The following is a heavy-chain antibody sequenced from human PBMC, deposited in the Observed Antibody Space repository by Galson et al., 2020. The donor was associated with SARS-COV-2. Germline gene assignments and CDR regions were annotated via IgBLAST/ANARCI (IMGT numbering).Heavy chain of an antibody. CDR1: GFTFSSYA. CDR2: ISYDGSNK. CDR3: ARGKTSSYYSCMDV. J-gene: IGHJ6*03. V-gene: IGHV3-30*04. Sequence: QLGESLKISCAASGFTFSSYAMHWVRQAPGKGLEWVAVISYDGSNKYYADSVKGRVTISRDNSKNTLYLQMNSLRAEDTAVYYCARGKTSSYYSCMDVWGKGTTVTVSS.